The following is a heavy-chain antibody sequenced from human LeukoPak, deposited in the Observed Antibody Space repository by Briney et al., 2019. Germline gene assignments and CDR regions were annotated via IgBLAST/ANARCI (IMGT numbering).Heavy chain of an antibody. J-gene: IGHJ4*02. CDR2: ISHSGST. CDR3: ARVNYYGSGSYLDY. V-gene: IGHV4-34*01. D-gene: IGHD3-10*01. CDR1: GGSFSGYY. Sequence: SETLSLTCAVYGGSFSGYYWSWIRQSPGKGLEWIGEISHSGSTYYNPSLKSRVTISLDTSKNQFSLKLSSVTAADTAVYYCARVNYYGSGSYLDYWGQGTLVTVSS.